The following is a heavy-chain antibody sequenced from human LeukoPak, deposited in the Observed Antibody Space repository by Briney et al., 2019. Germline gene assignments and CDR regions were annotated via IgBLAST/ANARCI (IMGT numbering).Heavy chain of an antibody. CDR2: IDPSDSYT. Sequence: GEPLKISCKGSGYSFTSYWISWVRQTPGKGLEWMGRIDPSDSYTNYSPSFQGHVTISADKSISTAYLQWSSLKASDTAMYYCARQYSSGWTFFDYWGQGTLVTVSS. CDR1: GYSFTSYW. D-gene: IGHD6-19*01. V-gene: IGHV5-10-1*01. CDR3: ARQYSSGWTFFDY. J-gene: IGHJ4*02.